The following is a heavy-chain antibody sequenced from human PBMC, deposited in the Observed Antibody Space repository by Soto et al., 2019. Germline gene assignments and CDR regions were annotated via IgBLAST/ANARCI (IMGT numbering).Heavy chain of an antibody. J-gene: IGHJ3*01. CDR1: GFTFSNYW. CDR2: IEGDGSSI. V-gene: IGHV3-74*01. D-gene: IGHD3-10*02. CDR3: ARVMPGHYVFDV. Sequence: EVQLVESGGGLVQPGGSLRLSCEASGFTFSNYWMHWVRLVPGKGLVWVSRIEGDGSSINYADSVKGRFTISRDNAKYMVFLQMDSLGAEDTCVYYGARVMPGHYVFDVCGQGTMVTVAS.